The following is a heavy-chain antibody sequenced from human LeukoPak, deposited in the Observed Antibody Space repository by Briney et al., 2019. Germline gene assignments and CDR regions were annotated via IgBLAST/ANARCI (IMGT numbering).Heavy chain of an antibody. D-gene: IGHD2-15*01. CDR2: INHSGST. V-gene: IGHV4-34*01. Sequence: GTVSLTCAVYGGSFSGYYWSWIRQPPGKGLEWIGEINHSGSTNYNPSLKSRVTISVDTSKNQFSLKLSSVTAADTAVYYCARGLVVVVAATRGMDVWGQGTTVTVS. J-gene: IGHJ6*02. CDR1: GGSFSGYY. CDR3: ARGLVVVVAATRGMDV.